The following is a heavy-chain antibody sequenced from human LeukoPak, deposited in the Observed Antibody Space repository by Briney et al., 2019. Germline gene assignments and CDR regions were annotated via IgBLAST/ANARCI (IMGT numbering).Heavy chain of an antibody. Sequence: SVKVSCKASGGTFSSYAISWVRQAPGQGLEWMGGIIPIFGTANYAQKFQGRVTITTDESTSTAYMELSSLRSADTAVYYCATSRGGAFDIWGQGTMVTVSS. CDR1: GGTFSSYA. CDR2: IIPIFGTA. CDR3: ATSRGGAFDI. J-gene: IGHJ3*02. V-gene: IGHV1-69*05.